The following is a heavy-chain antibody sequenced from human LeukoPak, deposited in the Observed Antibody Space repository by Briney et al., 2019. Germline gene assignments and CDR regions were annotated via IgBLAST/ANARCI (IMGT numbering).Heavy chain of an antibody. Sequence: GGSLRLSCAASGFTFTTYWMHWVRQAPGRGLVWVSRINGDGSRTAYADSVKGRFTISRDNAKNTLDLQMNSLRAEDTGVYYCGREPSAVAGTDYWGQGILLTVSS. CDR2: INGDGSRT. CDR1: GFTFTTYW. D-gene: IGHD6-19*01. V-gene: IGHV3-74*01. J-gene: IGHJ4*02. CDR3: GREPSAVAGTDY.